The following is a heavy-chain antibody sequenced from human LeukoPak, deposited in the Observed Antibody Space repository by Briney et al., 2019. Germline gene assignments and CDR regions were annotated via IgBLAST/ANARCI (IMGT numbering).Heavy chain of an antibody. V-gene: IGHV1-18*01. J-gene: IGHJ3*02. Sequence: ASVKVSCKASGYTFTSYGISWVRQAPGQGLEWMGWISAYNGNTNYAQKLQGRVTMTKDTSTSTAYMELRSLRSDDTAVYYCARLIWSGYFFSIGXTKNXFDIXXXGXXVT. CDR3: ARLIWSGYFFSIGXTKNXFDI. CDR1: GYTFTSYG. CDR2: ISAYNGNT. D-gene: IGHD3-3*01.